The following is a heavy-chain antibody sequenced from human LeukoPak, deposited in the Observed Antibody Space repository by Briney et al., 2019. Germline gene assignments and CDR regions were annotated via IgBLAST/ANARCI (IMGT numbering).Heavy chain of an antibody. Sequence: GGSLRLPCAASGFTFSSYSMNWVRQAPGKGLEWVSSISSSSSYIYYADSVKGRFTISRDNANNSLYLQMNSLRAEDTAVYYCARENYGSGSYRDYYYGMDVWGKGTTVTVSS. J-gene: IGHJ6*04. CDR1: GFTFSSYS. D-gene: IGHD3-10*01. V-gene: IGHV3-21*01. CDR3: ARENYGSGSYRDYYYGMDV. CDR2: ISSSSSYI.